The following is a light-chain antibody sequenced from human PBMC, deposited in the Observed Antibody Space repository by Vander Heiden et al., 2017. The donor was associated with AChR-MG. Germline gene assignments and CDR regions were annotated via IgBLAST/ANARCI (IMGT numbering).Light chain of an antibody. CDR3: QQSSGSPRT. J-gene: IGKJ4*02. Sequence: DIQMTQSRCSLSASVGDRVTITCRASQSISTYLNWYQQKPGKAPNLLIYSASTLQSGVPSRFSGSGSGTDFTLTISSLQPEDFATYYCQQSSGSPRTFGRGTKVEVK. CDR2: SAS. V-gene: IGKV1-39*01. CDR1: QSISTY.